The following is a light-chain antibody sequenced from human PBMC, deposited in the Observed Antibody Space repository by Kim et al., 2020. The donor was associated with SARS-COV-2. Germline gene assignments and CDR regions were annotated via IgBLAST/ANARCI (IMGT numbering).Light chain of an antibody. V-gene: IGLV3-21*04. Sequence: PGKTARITCGGNNSGSKSVHWYQQKPGQAPVLVIYYDSDRPSGIPERFSGSNSGNTATLTISRVEVGDEADYYCQVWDSSSDHPYVFGTGTKVTVL. CDR3: QVWDSSSDHPYV. CDR2: YDS. J-gene: IGLJ1*01. CDR1: NSGSKS.